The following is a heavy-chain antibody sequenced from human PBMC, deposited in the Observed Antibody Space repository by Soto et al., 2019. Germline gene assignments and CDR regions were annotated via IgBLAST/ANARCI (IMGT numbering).Heavy chain of an antibody. Sequence: ASAKPCSEAPGFTFTSCCLSSPRHAQRQGLEWMGWISAYNGNTNYAQKLQGRVTMTTESSSSTAYMELRSPRSDDTAMYYCASGYNPVTMVRGVIPGYWGQGTLGTVYS. V-gene: IGHV1-18*01. J-gene: IGHJ4*02. CDR1: GFTFTSCC. CDR3: ASGYNPVTMVRGVIPGY. CDR2: ISAYNGNT. D-gene: IGHD3-10*01.